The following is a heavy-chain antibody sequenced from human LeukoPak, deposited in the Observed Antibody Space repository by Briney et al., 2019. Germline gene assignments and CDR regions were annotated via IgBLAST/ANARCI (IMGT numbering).Heavy chain of an antibody. CDR1: GGSISSYY. Sequence: PSETLSLTCTVSGGSISSYYWSWIRQPPGKGLEWIGYIYYSGSTNYNPSLKSRVTISVDTSKNQISLKLSTVTAADTAVYYCARHHDCSSSSCYSSYFDYWGQGTLVTVSS. CDR3: ARHHDCSSSSCYSSYFDY. J-gene: IGHJ4*02. D-gene: IGHD2-2*01. V-gene: IGHV4-59*08. CDR2: IYYSGST.